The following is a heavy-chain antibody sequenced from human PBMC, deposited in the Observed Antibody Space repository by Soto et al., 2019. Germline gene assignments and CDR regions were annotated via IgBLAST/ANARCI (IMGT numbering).Heavy chain of an antibody. CDR3: AIASLGVAAHFDF. Sequence: TLSLTCTVSGGSISSGGYYWSWIRQHPGKGLEWIGYIYYSGSTYYNPSLKSRVTISVDTSKNQFSLKLSSVTAADTAVYYCAIASLGVAAHFDFWGQGTLVTVSS. J-gene: IGHJ4*02. CDR1: GGSISSGGYY. D-gene: IGHD2-21*01. CDR2: IYYSGST. V-gene: IGHV4-31*03.